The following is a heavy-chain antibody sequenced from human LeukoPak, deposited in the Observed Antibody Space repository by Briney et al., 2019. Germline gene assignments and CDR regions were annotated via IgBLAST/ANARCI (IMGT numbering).Heavy chain of an antibody. Sequence: PSETLSLTCTVSGGSISSGGYYWSWIRQHPGKGLEWIGYIYYSGSTYYNPSLKSRVTISVDTSKNQFSLKLSSVTAADTSVYYCARDSTYWYDSGSSGPHYFDYWGQGTLVTVSS. CDR2: IYYSGST. J-gene: IGHJ4*02. V-gene: IGHV4-31*03. D-gene: IGHD3-10*01. CDR3: ARDSTYWYDSGSSGPHYFDY. CDR1: GGSISSGGYY.